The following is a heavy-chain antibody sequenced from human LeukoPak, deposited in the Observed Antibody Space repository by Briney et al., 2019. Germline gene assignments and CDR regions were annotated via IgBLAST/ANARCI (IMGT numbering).Heavy chain of an antibody. J-gene: IGHJ4*02. Sequence: GGSLRLSCAASGFTFNGYSMNWVRQAPGKGLEWVSSISSSSSNIYYADSVKGRFTISRDNAKNSLYLQMNSLRAEDTAVYYCARSIAVARYYFDYWGQGTLVTVSS. V-gene: IGHV3-21*01. CDR1: GFTFNGYS. D-gene: IGHD6-19*01. CDR3: ARSIAVARYYFDY. CDR2: ISSSSSNI.